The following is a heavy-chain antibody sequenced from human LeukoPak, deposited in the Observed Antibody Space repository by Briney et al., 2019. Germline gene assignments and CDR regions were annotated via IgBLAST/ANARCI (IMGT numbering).Heavy chain of an antibody. CDR3: ARGLESSWYPNAFDI. D-gene: IGHD6-13*01. CDR2: IWYDGSNK. J-gene: IGHJ3*02. Sequence: GGSLRLSCAASGFTFSRYWMSWVRQAPGKGLEWVAVIWYDGSNKYYADSVKGRFTISRDNSKNTLYLQMNSLRAEDTAVYYCARGLESSWYPNAFDIWGQGTMVTVSS. V-gene: IGHV3-33*07. CDR1: GFTFSRYW.